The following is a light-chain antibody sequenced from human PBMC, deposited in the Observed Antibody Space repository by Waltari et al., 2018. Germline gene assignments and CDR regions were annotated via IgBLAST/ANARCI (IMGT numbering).Light chain of an antibody. J-gene: IGLJ3*02. V-gene: IGLV4-69*02. CDR1: SGHSTNI. Sequence: QLVLTQSPSASASLGASVKLTCTLDSGHSTNIVAWLQQHPEKGPRYLMKVNSDGSHTKGDAIPERFSGFSSGAERYLTISSVQSEDEANYYCETGGHGTWVFGGGTKLTVL. CDR3: ETGGHGTWV. CDR2: VNSDGSH.